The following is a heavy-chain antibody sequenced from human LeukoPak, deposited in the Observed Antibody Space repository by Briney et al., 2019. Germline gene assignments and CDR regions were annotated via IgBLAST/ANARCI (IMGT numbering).Heavy chain of an antibody. Sequence: SETLSLTCAVSGGSISSGGYSWSWIRQPPGKGLEWIGSIYHSGSTYYNPSLKSRVTISVDTSKNQFSLKLSSVTAADTAVYYCARSLWFGEYDAFDIWGQGTMVTVSS. CDR3: ARSLWFGEYDAFDI. J-gene: IGHJ3*02. CDR2: IYHSGST. D-gene: IGHD3-10*01. V-gene: IGHV4-30-2*03. CDR1: GGSISSGGYS.